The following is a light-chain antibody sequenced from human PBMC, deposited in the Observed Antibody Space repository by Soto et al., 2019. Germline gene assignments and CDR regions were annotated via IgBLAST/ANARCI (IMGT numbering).Light chain of an antibody. V-gene: IGKV1-33*01. Sequence: DIQMTQSPSSLSASVGDRVTITCQASQNINNYLNWYQQTPGRAPKLLIYDASNLEAGVPSRLRGSGSGTDFTFAISRLQPEDIATYYCQQYENLPTFGQGTRLEIK. J-gene: IGKJ5*01. CDR3: QQYENLPT. CDR2: DAS. CDR1: QNINNY.